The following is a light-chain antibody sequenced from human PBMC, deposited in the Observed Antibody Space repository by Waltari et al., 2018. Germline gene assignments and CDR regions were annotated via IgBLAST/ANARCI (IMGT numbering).Light chain of an antibody. V-gene: IGLV1-40*01. CDR2: GTS. CDR3: QSYDTSLSVV. J-gene: IGLJ2*01. Sequence: QPVLTQPPPVSGAPGQRVSISCTGIVPNLGAGHAVPWYQQHPGKAPKRLIYGTSTRPPGVPDRFFGSQSGTSASLAITALQAEDEAEYYCQSYDTSLSVVFGGGTKLTVL. CDR1: VPNLGAGHA.